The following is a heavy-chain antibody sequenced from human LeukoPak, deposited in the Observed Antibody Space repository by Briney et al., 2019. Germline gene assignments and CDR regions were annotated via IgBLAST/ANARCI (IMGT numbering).Heavy chain of an antibody. J-gene: IGHJ6*02. CDR1: GYSFTTYW. Sequence: GESLKISCKGYGYSFTTYWIAWVRQMPGKGLEWMGVIYPGDSDTRYSLSFQGQVTISADKSISTAYLQWSSLKASDTAMYYCARQSGSGSYSYYYYGMDVWGQGTTVTVSS. V-gene: IGHV5-51*01. CDR2: IYPGDSDT. D-gene: IGHD3-10*01. CDR3: ARQSGSGSYSYYYYGMDV.